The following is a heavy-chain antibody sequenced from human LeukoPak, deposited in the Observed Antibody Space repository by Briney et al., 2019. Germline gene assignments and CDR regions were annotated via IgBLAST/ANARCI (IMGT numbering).Heavy chain of an antibody. CDR1: GFSLSTSGVG. V-gene: IGHV2-5*01. D-gene: IGHD1-1*01. J-gene: IGHJ5*02. Sequence: VSGPTLLKPTQTLTLTCTFSGFSLSTSGVGMGWIRQPPGKALEWLALIYWNDDKRYSPSLKSRLTITKDTSKNQLVLTMTNMDPVDTATYYCPHRRRLERFPRKIWFDPWGQGTLVTVSS. CDR2: IYWNDDK. CDR3: PHRRRLERFPRKIWFDP.